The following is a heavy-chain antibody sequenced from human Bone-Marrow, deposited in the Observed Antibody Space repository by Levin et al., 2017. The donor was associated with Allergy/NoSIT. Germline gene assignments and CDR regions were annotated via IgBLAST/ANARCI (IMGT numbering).Heavy chain of an antibody. V-gene: IGHV3-30-3*01. CDR2: ISFDGSKK. D-gene: IGHD6-13*01. CDR3: VSAVYSYSTSWYDI. Sequence: GGSLRLSCAASGFTLRNYAMHWVRQAPGKGLQWVALISFDGSKKYYADSVKGRFTVSRDNSKNTLFLQMNSLSAGDTANYYCVSAVYSYSTSWYDIWGQGTLVTVS. J-gene: IGHJ1*01. CDR1: GFTLRNYA.